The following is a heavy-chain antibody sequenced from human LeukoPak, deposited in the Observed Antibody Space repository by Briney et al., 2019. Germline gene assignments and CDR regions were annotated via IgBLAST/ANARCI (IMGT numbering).Heavy chain of an antibody. V-gene: IGHV3-33*01. J-gene: IGHJ3*02. CDR3: ARRADDAFDI. CDR1: AFSFSSYG. Sequence: PGTSLRLSCAASAFSFSSYGMHWVRQAPGKGLEWVAHIWYDGSNRYYGDSVKGRFTISRDNSKNTLYLQMNSLRAEDTALYYGARRADDAFDIWGQGTMVTVSS. CDR2: IWYDGSNR.